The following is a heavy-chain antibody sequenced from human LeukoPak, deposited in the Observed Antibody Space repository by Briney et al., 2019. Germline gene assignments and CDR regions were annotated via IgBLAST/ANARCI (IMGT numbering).Heavy chain of an antibody. D-gene: IGHD6-6*01. V-gene: IGHV3-11*04. CDR2: ISSSGSTI. CDR3: ARSSIAARPFYMDV. J-gene: IGHJ6*03. CDR1: GFTFSDYY. Sequence: GGSLRLSCAASGFTFSDYYMSWIRQAPGKGLEWVSYISSSGSTIYYADSVKGRLTISRDNAKNSLYLQMNSLGAEDTAVYYCARSSIAARPFYMDVWGKGTTVTVSS.